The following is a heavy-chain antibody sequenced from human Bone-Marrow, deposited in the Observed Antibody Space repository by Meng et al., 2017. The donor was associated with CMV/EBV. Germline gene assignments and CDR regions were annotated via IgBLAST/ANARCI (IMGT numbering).Heavy chain of an antibody. CDR3: ARSVGSSTSCYPPMWAFDI. CDR1: GGTFSSYA. CDR2: IIPILGIA. D-gene: IGHD2-2*01. Sequence: SVKVSCKASGGTFSSYAISWVRQAPGQGLEWMGGIIPILGIANYAQKFQGRVTITADKSTSTAYMELSSLRSEDTAVYYCARSVGSSTSCYPPMWAFDIWGQGTMVTVSS. J-gene: IGHJ3*02. V-gene: IGHV1-69*10.